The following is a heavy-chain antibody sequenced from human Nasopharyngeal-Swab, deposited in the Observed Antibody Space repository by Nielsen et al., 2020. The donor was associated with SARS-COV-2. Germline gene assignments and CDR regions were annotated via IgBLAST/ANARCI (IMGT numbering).Heavy chain of an antibody. CDR2: ISSSSSYI. CDR3: AREKRLYGGYYYDQGSDY. CDR1: GFTFSSYS. Sequence: GESLKISCAASGFTFSSYSMNWVRQAPGKGLERVSSISSSSSYIYYADSVKGRFTISRDNAKNSLYLQMNSLRAEDTAVYYCAREKRLYGGYYYDQGSDYWGQGTLVTVSS. V-gene: IGHV3-21*01. D-gene: IGHD3-22*01. J-gene: IGHJ4*02.